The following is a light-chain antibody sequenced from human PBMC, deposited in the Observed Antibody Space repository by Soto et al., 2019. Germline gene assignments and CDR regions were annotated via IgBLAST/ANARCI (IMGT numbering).Light chain of an antibody. Sequence: DIQMTQSPSSVSASVGDRVTITCRASQGINKWLAWYQQKPGTAPKLLIYSASSLQSGVPSRFSGSGSGTDFALTISSLQPEDFATYYCQQANTFALTFGGGTKVEI. CDR3: QQANTFALT. J-gene: IGKJ4*01. CDR1: QGINKW. V-gene: IGKV1-12*01. CDR2: SAS.